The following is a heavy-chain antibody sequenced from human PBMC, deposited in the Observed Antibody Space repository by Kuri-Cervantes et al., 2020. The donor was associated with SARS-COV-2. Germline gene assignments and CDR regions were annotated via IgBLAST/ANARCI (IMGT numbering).Heavy chain of an antibody. CDR3: ARGYGLIDY. V-gene: IGHV4-59*01. J-gene: IGHJ4*02. CDR1: GGSISSYY. D-gene: IGHD5-18*01. Sequence: GSLRLSCTVSGGSISSYYWSWIRQPPGKGLEWIGYIYYSGSTNYNPSLKSRVTISVDTSKNQFSLKPSSVTAADTAVYYCARGYGLIDYWGQGTLVTVSS. CDR2: IYYSGST.